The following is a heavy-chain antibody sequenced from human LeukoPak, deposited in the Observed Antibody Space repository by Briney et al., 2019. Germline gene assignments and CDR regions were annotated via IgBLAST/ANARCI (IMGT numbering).Heavy chain of an antibody. D-gene: IGHD3-16*02. V-gene: IGHV4-34*01. CDR2: INHSGST. CDR1: GGSFSGYY. CDR3: ARGPRYDYVWGSYRIPPSGAFDI. J-gene: IGHJ3*02. Sequence: SETLSLTCAVYGGSFSGYYWSWIRQPPGKGLEWIGEINHSGSTNYNPSLKSRVTISVDTSKNQFSLKLSSVTAADTAVYYCARGPRYDYVWGSYRIPPSGAFDIWGQGTMVTVSS.